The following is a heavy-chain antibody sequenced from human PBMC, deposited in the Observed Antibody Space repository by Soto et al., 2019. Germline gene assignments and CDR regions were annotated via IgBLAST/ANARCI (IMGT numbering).Heavy chain of an antibody. CDR3: AKFPRGNYEPS. V-gene: IGHV3-30*18. CDR1: GFTFKNYG. J-gene: IGHJ5*02. D-gene: IGHD3-3*01. CDR2: LSYDGSEK. Sequence: GGSLRLSCVVSGFTFKNYGMHWVRQAPGKGLEWVSVLSYDGSEKDYAASVRGRFTISRGNSKNTLYLQMNSLRTEDTAIYYCAKFPRGNYEPSWGQGTLVTVSS.